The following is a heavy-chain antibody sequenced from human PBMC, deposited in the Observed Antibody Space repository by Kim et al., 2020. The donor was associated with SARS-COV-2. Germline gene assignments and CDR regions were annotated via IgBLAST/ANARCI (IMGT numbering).Heavy chain of an antibody. J-gene: IGHJ4*01. CDR2: IWYDGSNK. CDR3: AKASTMVRGAITSYFDY. V-gene: IGHV3-33*06. Sequence: GGSLRLSCAASGFTFSSYGMHWVRQAPGKGLEWVAVIWYDGSNKYYADSVKGRFTISRDNYKNTMNLQMNSLRAEDTAVYYCAKASTMVRGAITSYFDY. D-gene: IGHD3-10*01. CDR1: GFTFSSYG.